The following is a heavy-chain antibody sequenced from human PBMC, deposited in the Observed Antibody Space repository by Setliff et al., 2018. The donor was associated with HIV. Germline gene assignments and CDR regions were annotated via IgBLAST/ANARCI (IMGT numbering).Heavy chain of an antibody. CDR3: ARGELDLDY. CDR1: GYRFTSYA. V-gene: IGHV7-4-1*02. D-gene: IGHD1-1*01. Sequence: ASVKVSCKASGYRFTSYAMNWVRQAPGRGLEWMGWINTHTGNPTYAQGFTGRFVFSLDTSVSTAYLQISSLKAEDTAVYYCARGELDLDYWGQGTLVTVSS. CDR2: INTHTGNP. J-gene: IGHJ4*02.